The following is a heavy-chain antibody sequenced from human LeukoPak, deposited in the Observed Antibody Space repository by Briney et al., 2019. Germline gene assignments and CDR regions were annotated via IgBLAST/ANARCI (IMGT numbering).Heavy chain of an antibody. D-gene: IGHD3-22*01. J-gene: IGHJ3*02. V-gene: IGHV3-30*11. CDR1: GFTFSSYA. Sequence: GGSLRLSCTASGFTFSSYAMHWVRQAPGKGLEWVAVISYDGSNIYYADSVKGRFTFSRDNSKNTLYLQLNRLRAEDTAVYYCARPGYYYERESAFDIWGQGTMVTVSS. CDR3: ARPGYYYERESAFDI. CDR2: ISYDGSNI.